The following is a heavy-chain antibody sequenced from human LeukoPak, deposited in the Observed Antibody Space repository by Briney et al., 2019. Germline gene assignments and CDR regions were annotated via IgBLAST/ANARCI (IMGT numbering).Heavy chain of an antibody. J-gene: IGHJ4*02. CDR2: IHSSGST. D-gene: IGHD1-7*01. V-gene: IGHV4-4*07. CDR3: ARGGNYGDS. Sequence: SETLSLTCTVSGSSISSYYWSWIRQPAGEGLEWIGRIHSSGSTNYNPSLKGRVTTSVDTSKNHFSLKLSSVTAADTAVYYCARGGNYGDSWGQGTLVTVSS. CDR1: GSSISSYY.